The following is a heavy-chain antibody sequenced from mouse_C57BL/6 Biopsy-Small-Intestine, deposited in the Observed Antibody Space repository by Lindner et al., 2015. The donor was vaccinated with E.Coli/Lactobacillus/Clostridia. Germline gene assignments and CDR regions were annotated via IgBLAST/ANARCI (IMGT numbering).Heavy chain of an antibody. D-gene: IGHD1-1*02. J-gene: IGHJ2*01. V-gene: IGHV1-63*01. CDR1: GYTFTNYW. CDR3: ARSRWLDY. Sequence: VQLQESGAELVRPGTSVKMSCKASGYTFTNYWIGWAKQRPGHGLEWIGSVYPRNNYTYYNEKFRGRATLTADESSTTAYMQFSSLTSEDSAIYYCARSRWLDYWGQGTTPTVSS. CDR2: VYPRNNYT.